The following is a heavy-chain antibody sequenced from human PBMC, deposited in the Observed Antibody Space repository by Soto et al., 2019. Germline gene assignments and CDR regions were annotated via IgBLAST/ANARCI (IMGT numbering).Heavy chain of an antibody. D-gene: IGHD3-3*01. CDR1: GGTFSNSV. J-gene: IGHJ4*02. CDR3: ARAPILVGVTPYENYFDS. CDR2: SSPIFWTA. Sequence: GASVKVSCKASGGTFSNSVISWVRQAPGQGLEWMGGSSPIFWTANYAQKFQGRVTIIADESTSTAYMELTRLRSEDTAVYYCARAPILVGVTPYENYFDSWGQGTLVTVSS. V-gene: IGHV1-69*13.